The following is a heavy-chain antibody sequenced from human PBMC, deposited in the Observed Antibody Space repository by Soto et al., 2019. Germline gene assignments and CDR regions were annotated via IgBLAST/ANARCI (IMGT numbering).Heavy chain of an antibody. CDR3: AGETSDYDILTAPTTFDI. J-gene: IGHJ3*02. CDR1: GGSFRGYY. CDR2: IDHSAST. Sequence: QVQLQQWGAGLLKPSETLSLTCVVSGGSFRGYYWNWIRQPPGKGLEWIGEIDHSASTHYNPSLKIRITISVDTSKRQISLKLTSVTAADTAVYYCAGETSDYDILTAPTTFDIWGQGTMVTVSS. D-gene: IGHD3-9*01. V-gene: IGHV4-34*02.